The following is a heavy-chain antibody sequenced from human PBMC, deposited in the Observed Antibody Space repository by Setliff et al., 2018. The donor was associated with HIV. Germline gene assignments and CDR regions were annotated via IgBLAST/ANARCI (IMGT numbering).Heavy chain of an antibody. CDR2: ISGSGGST. CDR3: ARDFSTYYSIDS. J-gene: IGHJ4*02. D-gene: IGHD3-22*01. V-gene: IGHV3-23*01. CDR1: GVSISGHF. Sequence: LSLTCFVSGVSISGHFWGWIRQPPGKGLEGVSAISGSGGSTYYADSVKGRFTISRDNYKNTLYLQMNSLRTDDTAVYFCARDFSTYYSIDSWGQGTLVTVSS.